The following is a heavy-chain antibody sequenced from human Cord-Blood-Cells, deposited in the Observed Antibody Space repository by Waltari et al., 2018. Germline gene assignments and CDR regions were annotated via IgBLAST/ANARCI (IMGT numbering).Heavy chain of an antibody. J-gene: IGHJ3*02. V-gene: IGHV1-2*04. Sequence: QVHLVQSGAEVKKPGASVKLSCTASGYPFTGSSIHWVRQPPGQGLEWMGWINPNSGGTNYAQKFQGWVTMTRDTSISTAYMELSRLRSDDTAVYYCARASSSWYKDAFDIWGQGTMVTVSS. CDR1: GYPFTGSS. CDR2: INPNSGGT. D-gene: IGHD6-13*01. CDR3: ARASSSWYKDAFDI.